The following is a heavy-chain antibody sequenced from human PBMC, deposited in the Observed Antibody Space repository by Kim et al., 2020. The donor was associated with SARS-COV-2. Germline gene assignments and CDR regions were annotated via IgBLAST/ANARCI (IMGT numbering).Heavy chain of an antibody. J-gene: IGHJ6*02. CDR3: AKDLYYYGSGSYYIGGMDV. CDR2: ISYDGSNK. V-gene: IGHV3-30*18. D-gene: IGHD3-10*01. Sequence: GGSLRLSCAASGFTFSSYGMHWVRQAPGKGLEWVAVISYDGSNKYYADSVKGRFTISRDNSKNTLYLQMNSLRAEDTAVYYCAKDLYYYGSGSYYIGGMDVWGPGTTVTVSS. CDR1: GFTFSSYG.